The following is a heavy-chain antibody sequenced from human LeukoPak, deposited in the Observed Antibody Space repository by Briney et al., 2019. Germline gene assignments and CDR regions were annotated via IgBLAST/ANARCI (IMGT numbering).Heavy chain of an antibody. D-gene: IGHD6-13*01. CDR3: ARVGYSSSWYVVGAFDY. CDR1: GGSISSSNW. CDR2: IYHSGST. V-gene: IGHV4-4*02. J-gene: IGHJ4*02. Sequence: SETLSLTCAVSGGSISSSNWWSWVRQPPGKGLEWIGEIYHSGSTNYNPSLKSRVTISVDTSKNKFSLKLSSVTAADTAVYYCARVGYSSSWYVVGAFDYWGRGTLVTVSS.